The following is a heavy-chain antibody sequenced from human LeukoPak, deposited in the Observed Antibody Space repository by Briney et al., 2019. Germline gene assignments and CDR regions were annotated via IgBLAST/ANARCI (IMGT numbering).Heavy chain of an antibody. CDR2: VYYSGST. V-gene: IGHV4-59*01. CDR1: GDSIPGDY. D-gene: IGHD3-10*01. Sequence: PSETLSLTCTVSGDSIPGDYWTWIRQPPGKGLQWIGYVYYSGSTNYSPSLKSRATISVDTSKNQFSLKLSSVTAADTAVYYCARTAGTHLYYFDYWGQGTLVTVSS. J-gene: IGHJ4*02. CDR3: ARTAGTHLYYFDY.